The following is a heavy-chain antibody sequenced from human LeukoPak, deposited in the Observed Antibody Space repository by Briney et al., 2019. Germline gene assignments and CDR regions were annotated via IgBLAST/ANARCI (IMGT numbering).Heavy chain of an antibody. D-gene: IGHD3-3*01. CDR2: IYDSGTT. V-gene: IGHV3-53*01. J-gene: IGHJ6*02. Sequence: GGSLRLSCATSGFTVSSNYMSWVRQAPGKGLEWVSVIYDSGTTYYADSVKGRFLIFRDTSKNTVDLQMNSLRVEDTAPYYCAKSVAIYFYYGLDVWGQGTTVTVSS. CDR1: GFTVSSNY. CDR3: AKSVAIYFYYGLDV.